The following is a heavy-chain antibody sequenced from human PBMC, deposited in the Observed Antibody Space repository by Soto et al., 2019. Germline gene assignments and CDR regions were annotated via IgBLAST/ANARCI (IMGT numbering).Heavy chain of an antibody. D-gene: IGHD4-17*01. CDR2: INSGAGNT. J-gene: IGHJ4*02. V-gene: IGHV1-46*01. CDR1: GYTFASFH. Sequence: ASVKVSCKASGYTFASFHVHWVRQAPGQGLEWMGVINSGAGNTAYAQKFQGRVTMTSDTSTSTLYMEMSSLRSEDTAVYYCARLATVTPPYYFDYWGQGTLVTVSS. CDR3: ARLATVTPPYYFDY.